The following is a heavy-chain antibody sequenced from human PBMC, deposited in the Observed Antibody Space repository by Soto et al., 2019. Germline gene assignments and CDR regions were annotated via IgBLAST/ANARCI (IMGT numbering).Heavy chain of an antibody. Sequence: QVQLQQWGAGLLKPSETLSLTCAVYGGSFSGYYWSWIRQPPGKGLEWIGEINHSGSTNYNPSLKRRATISVDTSKNQFSLKLSSVTAADTAVYYCARDRGKDIVVVPAYYYYMDVWGKGTTVTVSS. CDR2: INHSGST. CDR3: ARDRGKDIVVVPAYYYYMDV. CDR1: GGSFSGYY. J-gene: IGHJ6*03. V-gene: IGHV4-34*01. D-gene: IGHD2-2*01.